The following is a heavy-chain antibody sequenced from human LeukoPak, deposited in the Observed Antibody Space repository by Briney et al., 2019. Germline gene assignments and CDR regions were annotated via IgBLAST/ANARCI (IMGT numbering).Heavy chain of an antibody. D-gene: IGHD3-16*01. J-gene: IGHJ4*02. CDR3: AKGLRGDLPTASDY. CDR2: ISGSGDTT. Sequence: GGSLRLSCAASGFSFSICAMSWVRQAPGKGLEWVSGISGSGDTTDYADSVKGRFTISRDNSKKTLYLQMNSLRDEDTAVYYCAKGLRGDLPTASDYWGQGTLVTVSS. CDR1: GFSFSICA. V-gene: IGHV3-23*01.